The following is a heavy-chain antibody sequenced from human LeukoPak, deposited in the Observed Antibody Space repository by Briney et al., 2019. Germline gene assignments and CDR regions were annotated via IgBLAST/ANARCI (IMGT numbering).Heavy chain of an antibody. CDR3: ASDSFYDSGGYFYY. V-gene: IGHV4-4*07. D-gene: IGHD3-22*01. CDR2: ISTRGNA. Sequence: PSETLSLTCSVSGGSISSFYWNWVRQPAGKGLEWIGRISTRGNADYNPSLKSRVTLSVDTSKNQFSLKLSSVTAADTAMYYCASDSFYDSGGYFYYWGQGTLVTVSS. CDR1: GGSISSFY. J-gene: IGHJ4*02.